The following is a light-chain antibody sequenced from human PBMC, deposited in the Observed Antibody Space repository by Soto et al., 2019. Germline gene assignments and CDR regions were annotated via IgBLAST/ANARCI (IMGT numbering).Light chain of an antibody. Sequence: IQLTQSPSTLSASVGDRVTVSCRASQSISSWLAWYQQKPGKAPKLLIYDASNLESGVPSRFSGSGSGTEFTLTISSLQPDDFVTYYCQQYNFYPITFGHGARL. CDR3: QQYNFYPIT. V-gene: IGKV1-5*01. CDR1: QSISSW. CDR2: DAS. J-gene: IGKJ5*01.